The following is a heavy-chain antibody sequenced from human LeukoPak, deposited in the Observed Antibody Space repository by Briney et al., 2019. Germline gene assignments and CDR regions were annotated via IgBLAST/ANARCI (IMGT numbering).Heavy chain of an antibody. CDR3: ARETPPNAFDI. J-gene: IGHJ3*02. D-gene: IGHD4-23*01. Sequence: ASVKASAKASGYTFASYAMHWVRQAPGQRLEWMGWINAGNGNTKYSQKFQGRVTITRDTSASTAYMELSSLRSEDTAVYYCARETPPNAFDIWGQGTMVTVSS. CDR2: INAGNGNT. CDR1: GYTFASYA. V-gene: IGHV1-3*01.